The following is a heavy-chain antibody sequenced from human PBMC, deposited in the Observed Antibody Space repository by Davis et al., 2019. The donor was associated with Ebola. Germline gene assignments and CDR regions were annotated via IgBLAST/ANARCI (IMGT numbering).Heavy chain of an antibody. V-gene: IGHV1-3*01. D-gene: IGHD3-3*01. J-gene: IGHJ2*01. CDR2: INAGNGNT. CDR3: AREGLRSDWYFDL. Sequence: AASVKVSCKASGYTFTSYAMHWVRHAPGQRLEWMGWINAGNGNTKYSQKFQGRVTITRDTSASTAYMELSSLRSEDTAVYYCAREGLRSDWYFDLWGRGTLVTVSS. CDR1: GYTFTSYA.